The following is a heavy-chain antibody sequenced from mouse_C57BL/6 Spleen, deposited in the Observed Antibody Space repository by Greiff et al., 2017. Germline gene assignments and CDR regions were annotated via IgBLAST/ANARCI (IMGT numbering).Heavy chain of an antibody. D-gene: IGHD2-3*01. CDR1: GYTFTGYW. CDR3: ARWDYDGYYGY. CDR2: LLPGSGST. V-gene: IGHV1-9*01. J-gene: IGHJ2*01. Sequence: QVQLQQSGAELMKPGASVKLSCKATGYTFTGYWIAWVKQRPGHGLEWIGELLPGSGSTNYNEKFKGKATFTADTSSNTAYMQLSSLTYEDSAVYYCARWDYDGYYGYWGQGTTLTVSS.